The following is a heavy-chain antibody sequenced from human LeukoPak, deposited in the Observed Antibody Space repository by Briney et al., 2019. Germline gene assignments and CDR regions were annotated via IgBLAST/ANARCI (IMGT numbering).Heavy chain of an antibody. CDR2: ISYDGSNK. D-gene: IGHD6-19*01. CDR1: GFTFSSYG. Sequence: PGGSLRLSCAASGFTFSSYGMHWVRQAPGKGLEWVAVISYDGSNKYYADSVKGRFTISRDNSKNTLYLQMNSLRAEDTAVYYCARGPYSSGWYGFDLWGQGTLVTVSS. V-gene: IGHV3-30*03. CDR3: ARGPYSSGWYGFDL. J-gene: IGHJ5*02.